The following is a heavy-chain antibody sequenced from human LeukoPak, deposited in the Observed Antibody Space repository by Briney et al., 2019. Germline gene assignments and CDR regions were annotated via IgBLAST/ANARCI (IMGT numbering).Heavy chain of an antibody. Sequence: ASVKVSCKASGYTFTSYGISWVRQAPGQGLEWMGWISAYNGNTNYAQKLQGRVTMTTDTSTSTAYMELRSLRSDDTAVYYCARVSYITMIVVVALDAFDIWGQGTMVTVSS. J-gene: IGHJ3*02. V-gene: IGHV1-18*01. CDR2: ISAYNGNT. D-gene: IGHD3-22*01. CDR3: ARVSYITMIVVVALDAFDI. CDR1: GYTFTSYG.